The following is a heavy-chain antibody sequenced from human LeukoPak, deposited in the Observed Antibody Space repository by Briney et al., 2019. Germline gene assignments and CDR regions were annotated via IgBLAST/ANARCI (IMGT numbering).Heavy chain of an antibody. V-gene: IGHV4-4*07. CDR3: ARDPRPYSGSILD. J-gene: IGHJ4*02. D-gene: IGHD6-6*01. CDR2: ISTSGNT. Sequence: SETLSLTCSVSSGFISNYYWSWIRQPAGKGLEWIGRISTSGNTNYSPSLKSRVTMSVDTSKNQFSLKLSSVTAADTAVYYCARDPRPYSGSILDWGQGTLVTVSS. CDR1: SGFISNYY.